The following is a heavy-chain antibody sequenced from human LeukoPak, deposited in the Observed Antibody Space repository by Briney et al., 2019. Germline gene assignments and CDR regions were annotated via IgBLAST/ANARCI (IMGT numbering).Heavy chain of an antibody. CDR2: ISGSGGST. D-gene: IGHD3-22*01. CDR3: AKDYHYYGSSGYYKN. CDR1: GFTFSSYA. J-gene: IGHJ4*02. V-gene: IGHV3-23*01. Sequence: GGSLRLSCAASGFTFSSYAMSWVRQAPGKGLEWVSAISGSGGSTYYADSVKGRFTISRDNSKNTLYLQMNSLRAEDTAVYYCAKDYHYYGSSGYYKNWGQGTLVTVSS.